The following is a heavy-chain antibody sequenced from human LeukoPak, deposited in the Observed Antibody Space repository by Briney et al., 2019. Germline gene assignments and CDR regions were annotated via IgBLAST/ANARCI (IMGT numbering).Heavy chain of an antibody. CDR1: GFSFSKYW. Sequence: GGSLRLSCAASGFSFSKYWMPWVRQTPGEGLVWVSRIKEDGTYTSYADSVKGRFTISRDNARNTVFLKMNSLRAEDTAVYYRARDFDLGITPGDDFDFWGQGTLVTVSS. V-gene: IGHV3-74*01. J-gene: IGHJ4*02. D-gene: IGHD3-9*01. CDR3: ARDFDLGITPGDDFDF. CDR2: IKEDGTYT.